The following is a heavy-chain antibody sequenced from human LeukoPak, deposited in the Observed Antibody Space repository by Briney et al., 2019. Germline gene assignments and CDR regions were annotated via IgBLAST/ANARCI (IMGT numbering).Heavy chain of an antibody. Sequence: SQTLSLTCAISGDSVSSNSAAWNWIRQSPSRGLEWLGRTYYRSKWYNDYAVSVKSRITINPDTSKNQFSLQLNSVTPEDTAVYSCPRPSGGSGWSVVDYWGQGTLVTVSS. CDR3: PRPSGGSGWSVVDY. CDR1: GDSVSSNSAA. J-gene: IGHJ4*02. V-gene: IGHV6-1*01. CDR2: TYYRSKWYN. D-gene: IGHD6-19*01.